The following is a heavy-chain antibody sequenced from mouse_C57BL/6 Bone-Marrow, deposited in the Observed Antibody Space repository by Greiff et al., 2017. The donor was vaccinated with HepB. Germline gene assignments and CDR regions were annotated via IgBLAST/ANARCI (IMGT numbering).Heavy chain of an antibody. D-gene: IGHD3-1*01. V-gene: IGHV1-81*01. Sequence: VQLKEPGAELARPGASVKLSCKASGYTFTSYGISWVKQRTGQGLEWIGEIYPRSGNTYYNEKFKGKATLTADTSASTAYMELRGLTSEDSAVQFCARRPAGRPRYFDVWGTGTTVTVSS. CDR3: ARRPAGRPRYFDV. J-gene: IGHJ1*03. CDR1: GYTFTSYG. CDR2: IYPRSGNT.